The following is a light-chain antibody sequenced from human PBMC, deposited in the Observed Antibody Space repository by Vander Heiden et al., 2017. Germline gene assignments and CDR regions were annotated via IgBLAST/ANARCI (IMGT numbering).Light chain of an antibody. CDR2: DVN. V-gene: IGLV2-11*01. Sequence: QSALTQPRSVSGSPGQSVTISCTGTSSDIGAYNYVSWYQQYSNKAPNLVISDVNQRPSGVPDRFSGSKSGTTASLTISGLQADDEADYYCSSFAGTDTYVVFGGGTKLTVL. CDR1: SSDIGAYNY. CDR3: SSFAGTDTYVV. J-gene: IGLJ2*01.